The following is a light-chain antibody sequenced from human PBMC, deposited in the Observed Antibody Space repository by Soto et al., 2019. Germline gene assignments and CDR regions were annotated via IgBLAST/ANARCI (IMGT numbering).Light chain of an antibody. Sequence: EIVLTQSPGTLSLSPGERASLSCRASQSVNSKYLAWYQQKPGQAPRLVIYGASNRATGLPDMFSGSGSGTDFTLTISRLEPEDFAFYYCHHYGSSFGGGTRVEFK. CDR2: GAS. J-gene: IGKJ4*01. V-gene: IGKV3-20*01. CDR1: QSVNSKY. CDR3: HHYGSS.